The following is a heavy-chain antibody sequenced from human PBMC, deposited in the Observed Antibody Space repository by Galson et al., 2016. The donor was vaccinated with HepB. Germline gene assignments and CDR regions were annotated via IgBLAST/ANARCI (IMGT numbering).Heavy chain of an antibody. V-gene: IGHV4-4*02. CDR2: IFHTGFT. Sequence: SETLSFTCGVSGASISTNNWWSWVRQPPGEGLEWIGEIFHTGFTNCRPSLESRVTISLDKSKNYFSLRLSSVTAADTALYYCARRYCSDGICYPLDLWGQGTLVTVSS. D-gene: IGHD2-15*01. CDR3: ARRYCSDGICYPLDL. CDR1: GASISTNNW. J-gene: IGHJ4*02.